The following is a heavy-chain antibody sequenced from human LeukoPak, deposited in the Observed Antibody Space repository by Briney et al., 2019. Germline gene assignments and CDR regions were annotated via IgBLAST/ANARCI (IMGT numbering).Heavy chain of an antibody. CDR1: GYTLTELS. D-gene: IGHD6-13*01. CDR2: FDPEDGET. J-gene: IGHJ4*02. Sequence: ASVKVSCKVYGYTLTELSMHWVRQAPGKGLEWMGGFDPEDGETIYAQKFQGRVTMTEDTSTDTAYMELSSLRSEDTAVYYCATDRHGYSSSWPFDYWGQGTLVTVSS. CDR3: ATDRHGYSSSWPFDY. V-gene: IGHV1-24*01.